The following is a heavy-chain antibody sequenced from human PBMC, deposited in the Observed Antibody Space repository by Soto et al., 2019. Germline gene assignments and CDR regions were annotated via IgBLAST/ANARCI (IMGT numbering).Heavy chain of an antibody. CDR1: GFTFSDYY. J-gene: IGHJ6*02. D-gene: IGHD3-10*01. V-gene: IGHV3-11*01. CDR2: ISSSGSTI. CDR3: ARDQYYYGSGSYPYYYYGMDV. Sequence: QVQLVESGGGLVKPGGSLRLSCAASGFTFSDYYMSWIRQAPGKGLEWVSYISSSGSTIYHADSVKGRFTISRDNAKNSLYLQMNSLRAEDTAVYYCARDQYYYGSGSYPYYYYGMDVWGQGTTVTVSS.